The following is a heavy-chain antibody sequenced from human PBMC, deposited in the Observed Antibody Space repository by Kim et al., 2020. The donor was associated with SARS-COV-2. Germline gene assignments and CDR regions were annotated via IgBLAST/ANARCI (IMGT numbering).Heavy chain of an antibody. Sequence: GGSLRLSCAASGFTFSNAWMSWVRQAPGKGLEWVGRIKSKTDGGTTDYAAPVKGRFTISRDDSKNTLYLQMNSLKTEDTAVYYCTTDKAREWLLASPPDYWGQGTLVTVSS. CDR3: TTDKAREWLLASPPDY. J-gene: IGHJ4*02. V-gene: IGHV3-15*01. D-gene: IGHD3-3*01. CDR1: GFTFSNAW. CDR2: IKSKTDGGTT.